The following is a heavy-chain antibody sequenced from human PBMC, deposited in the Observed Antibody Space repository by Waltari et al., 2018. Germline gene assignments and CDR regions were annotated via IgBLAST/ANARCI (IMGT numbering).Heavy chain of an antibody. CDR2: IKQDGSEK. CDR1: GFTFSSYW. Sequence: EVQLVESGGGLVQPGGSLRLSCAASGFTFSSYWMSWVRQAPGKGLEWVANIKQDGSEKYYVDSVKGRFTISRDNAKNSLYLQMNSLRAEDTAVYYCARGVPFDYYGSGSPLFGYWGQGTLVTVSS. D-gene: IGHD3-10*01. V-gene: IGHV3-7*01. J-gene: IGHJ4*02. CDR3: ARGVPFDYYGSGSPLFGY.